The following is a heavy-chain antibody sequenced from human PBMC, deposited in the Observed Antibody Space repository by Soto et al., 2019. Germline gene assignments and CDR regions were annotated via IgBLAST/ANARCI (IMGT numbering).Heavy chain of an antibody. Sequence: ASVKVSCKASGYTFTTYYVHWVRQAPGQGLEWMGIINPSGGSTTHAQKFQGRVTMTRDTSTSTVYMELSSLRFEDTAVYYCARDIAARRNYYYGMDVWGQGTTVTVSS. CDR2: INPSGGST. D-gene: IGHD6-6*01. V-gene: IGHV1-46*01. CDR3: ARDIAARRNYYYGMDV. J-gene: IGHJ6*02. CDR1: GYTFTTYY.